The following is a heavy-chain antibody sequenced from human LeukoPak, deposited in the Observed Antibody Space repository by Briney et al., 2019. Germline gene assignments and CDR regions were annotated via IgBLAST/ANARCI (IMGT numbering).Heavy chain of an antibody. Sequence: GGSLRLSCAASGFTFGSYGMSWVRQAPGKGLEWVSSISSSSSYIYYADSVKGRFTISRDNAKNSLYLQMNSLRAEDTAVYYCARDFRNYDAFDIWGQGTMVTVSS. D-gene: IGHD1-7*01. CDR2: ISSSSSYI. CDR1: GFTFGSYG. J-gene: IGHJ3*02. CDR3: ARDFRNYDAFDI. V-gene: IGHV3-21*01.